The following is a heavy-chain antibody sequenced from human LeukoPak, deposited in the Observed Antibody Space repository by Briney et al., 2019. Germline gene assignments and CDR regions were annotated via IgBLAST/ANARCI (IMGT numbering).Heavy chain of an antibody. V-gene: IGHV4-39*07. D-gene: IGHD6-6*01. J-gene: IGHJ3*02. CDR1: GGSISSSSYY. CDR3: AREEGAARRKQDAHDAFDI. Sequence: SETLSLTCTVSGGSISSSSYYWGWIRQPPGKGLEWIGSIYYSGSTYYNPSLKSRVTISVDTSKNQFSLKLSSVTAADTAVYYCAREEGAARRKQDAHDAFDIWGQGTMVTVSS. CDR2: IYYSGST.